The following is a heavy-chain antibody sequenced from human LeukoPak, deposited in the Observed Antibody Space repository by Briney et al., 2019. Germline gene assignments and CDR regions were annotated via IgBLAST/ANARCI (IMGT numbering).Heavy chain of an antibody. Sequence: PGGSLRLSCAASGFTFSSYEMNWVRQAPGKGLEWVSYISSSGSTIYYADSVKGRFTISRDNAKNSLYLQMNSLRAEDTAVYYCARDYGQLGNFDYWGQGTLVTVSS. V-gene: IGHV3-48*03. CDR2: ISSSGSTI. CDR1: GFTFSSYE. J-gene: IGHJ4*02. CDR3: ARDYGQLGNFDY. D-gene: IGHD6-6*01.